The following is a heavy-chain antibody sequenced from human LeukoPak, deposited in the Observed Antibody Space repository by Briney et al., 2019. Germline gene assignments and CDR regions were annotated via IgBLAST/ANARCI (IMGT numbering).Heavy chain of an antibody. CDR2: IGTAGDT. V-gene: IGHV3-13*04. CDR1: GFTFSAYD. CDR3: ARDTGGYGNDAFDI. J-gene: IGHJ3*02. D-gene: IGHD1-26*01. Sequence: PAGGLLRPSCAASGFTFSAYDMHWLRQTTGKGLEWVSGIGTAGDTYYAGSVKGRFTISRESAKNSLNLQMNSLSAGDTAVYYCARDTGGYGNDAFDIWGERPILPVSS.